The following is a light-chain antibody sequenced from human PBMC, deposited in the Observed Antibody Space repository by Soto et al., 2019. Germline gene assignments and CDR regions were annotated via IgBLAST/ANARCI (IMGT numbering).Light chain of an antibody. V-gene: IGLV2-14*03. Sequence: QSALTQPASVSGSPGQSITISCTGTSSDVGGYNYVSWYQQHPGKAPKLLINDVSNRPSGISDRFSGSKSGNTASLTISGLQAEDEADYYCSSYTSSTTNVFGTGTMLTVL. J-gene: IGLJ1*01. CDR3: SSYTSSTTNV. CDR1: SSDVGGYNY. CDR2: DVS.